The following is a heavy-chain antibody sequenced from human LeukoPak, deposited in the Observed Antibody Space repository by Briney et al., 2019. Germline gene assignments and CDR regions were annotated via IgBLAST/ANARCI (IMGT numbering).Heavy chain of an antibody. CDR3: ARGGVRRKNGSGNWFDP. Sequence: GESLKISCKASGYTFTSYGISWVRQAPGQGLEWMGWISAYNGNTNYAQKLQGRVTMTTDTSTSTAYMELRSLRSEDTAVYYCARGGVRRKNGSGNWFDPWGQGTLVTVSS. D-gene: IGHD3-10*01. J-gene: IGHJ5*02. V-gene: IGHV1-18*01. CDR1: GYTFTSYG. CDR2: ISAYNGNT.